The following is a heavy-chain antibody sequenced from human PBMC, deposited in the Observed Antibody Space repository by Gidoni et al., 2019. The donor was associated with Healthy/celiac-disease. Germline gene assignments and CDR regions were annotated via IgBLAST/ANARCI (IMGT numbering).Heavy chain of an antibody. Sequence: EVQLVESGGGLVKPGGSLRLSCAASGFTFSSYSMNWVRQAPGKGLEWVSSISSSSSYIYYADSVKGRFTISRDNAKNSLYLQMNSLRAEDTAVYYCARCETSLHAFDIWGQGTMVTVSS. CDR3: ARCETSLHAFDI. CDR1: GFTFSSYS. CDR2: ISSSSSYI. V-gene: IGHV3-21*01. J-gene: IGHJ3*02.